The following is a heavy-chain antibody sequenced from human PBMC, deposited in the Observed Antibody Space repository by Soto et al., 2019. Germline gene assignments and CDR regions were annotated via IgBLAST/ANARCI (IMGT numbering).Heavy chain of an antibody. Sequence: QVQLVESGGGVVQPGRSLRLSCAASGFTFSSYAMHWVRQAPGKGLEWVAVISYDGSNKYYADSVKGRFTISRDNSKNTLYLQMNSLRAEDTAVYYCARAHELENQGDYWGQGTLVTVSS. D-gene: IGHD6-6*01. CDR1: GFTFSSYA. CDR3: ARAHELENQGDY. V-gene: IGHV3-30-3*01. J-gene: IGHJ4*02. CDR2: ISYDGSNK.